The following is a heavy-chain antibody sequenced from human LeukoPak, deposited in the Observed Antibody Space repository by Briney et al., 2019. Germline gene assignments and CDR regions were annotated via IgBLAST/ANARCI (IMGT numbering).Heavy chain of an antibody. D-gene: IGHD6-13*01. CDR2: IYSGGST. CDR1: GFSLGSNY. Sequence: PGGSLRLSCAPSGFSLGSNYMTWVRQAPGKGLECVSVIYSGGSTYYADSVKGRFTISRHNTKNTLYLQMNGLSAEDTAVYYCSSSSPTSYTDYWGQGTLVTVSS. V-gene: IGHV3-53*04. J-gene: IGHJ4*02. CDR3: SSSSPTSYTDY.